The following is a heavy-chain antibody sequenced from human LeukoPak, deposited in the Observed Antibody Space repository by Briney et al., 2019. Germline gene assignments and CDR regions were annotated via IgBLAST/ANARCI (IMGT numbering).Heavy chain of an antibody. D-gene: IGHD6-13*01. CDR1: GDTFSSYA. CDR2: IIPIFGIA. J-gene: IGHJ4*02. CDR3: AIAAAGTDY. V-gene: IGHV1-69*04. Sequence: ASVKVSCKASGDTFSSYAISWVRQAPGQGLEWMGRIIPIFGIANYAQKFQGRVTITADKSTSTAYMELSSLRSEDTAVYYCAIAAAGTDYWGQGTLVTVSS.